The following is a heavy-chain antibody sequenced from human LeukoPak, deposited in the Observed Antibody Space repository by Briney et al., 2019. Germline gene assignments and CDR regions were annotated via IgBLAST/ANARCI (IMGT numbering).Heavy chain of an antibody. CDR1: GFTFDDYA. D-gene: IGHD3-10*01. CDR2: ISWNSGSI. CDR3: AKDTSAHGRPAAFDI. V-gene: IGHV3-9*03. Sequence: GGSLRLSCAASGFTFDDYAMHWVRQAPGKGLEGVSGISWNSGSIGYADSVKGRFTISRDNAKNSLYLQMNSLRAEDMALYYCAKDTSAHGRPAAFDIWGQGTMVTVSS. J-gene: IGHJ3*02.